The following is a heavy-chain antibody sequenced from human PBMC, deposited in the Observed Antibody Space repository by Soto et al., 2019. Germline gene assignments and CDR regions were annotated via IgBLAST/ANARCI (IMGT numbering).Heavy chain of an antibody. D-gene: IGHD3-3*01. Sequence: SETLSLTCTVSGGSISSSSYYWGWIRQPPGKGLEWIGSIYYSGSTYYNPSLKSRVTISVDTSKNQFSLKLSSVTAADTAVYYCASHNFDFWSGPNWFDPWGQGTLVTAS. J-gene: IGHJ5*02. CDR3: ASHNFDFWSGPNWFDP. CDR1: GGSISSSSYY. CDR2: IYYSGST. V-gene: IGHV4-39*01.